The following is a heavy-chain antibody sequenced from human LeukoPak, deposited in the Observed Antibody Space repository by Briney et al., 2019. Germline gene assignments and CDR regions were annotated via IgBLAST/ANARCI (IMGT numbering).Heavy chain of an antibody. CDR1: GFTISSTY. CDR2: IYSGGST. CDR3: ARDSNYDY. Sequence: GGSPRLSCAASGFTISSTYMSWVRQAPGKGLEWVSVIYSGGSTYYADSVKGRFSISRDNSKNTLYLQMNSLRAEDTAVYYCARDSNYDYWGQGTLVTVSS. D-gene: IGHD6-13*01. V-gene: IGHV3-66*02. J-gene: IGHJ4*02.